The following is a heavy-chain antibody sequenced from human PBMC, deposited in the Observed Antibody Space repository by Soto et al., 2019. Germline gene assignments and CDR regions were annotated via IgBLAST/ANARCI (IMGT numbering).Heavy chain of an antibody. CDR3: ARDSRRYWDY. D-gene: IGHD6-13*01. J-gene: IGHJ4*02. CDR1: GDGVSSNSAA. Sequence: LSLTCAISGDGVSSNSAAWNWIRQSPSRGLEWLGRTYYRSKWYSDYAVSVKSRITISPDTSKNQFSLHLNSMTPEDTAVYYCARDSRRYWDYWAQGTLVTVSS. CDR2: TYYRSKWYS. V-gene: IGHV6-1*01.